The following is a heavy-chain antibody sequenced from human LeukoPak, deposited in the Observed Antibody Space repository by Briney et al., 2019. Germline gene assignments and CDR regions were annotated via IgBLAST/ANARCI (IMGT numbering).Heavy chain of an antibody. CDR1: GFTFSSYG. CDR3: AKGLTGYSYGYLFDY. V-gene: IGHV3-30*18. CDR2: ISYDGSNK. D-gene: IGHD5-18*01. Sequence: PGGSLRLSCAASGFTFSSYGMHWVRQAPGKGLEWVAVISYDGSNKYYADSVKGRFTISRDNSKNTLYLQMNSLRAEDTAVYYCAKGLTGYSYGYLFDYWGQGTLVTVSS. J-gene: IGHJ4*02.